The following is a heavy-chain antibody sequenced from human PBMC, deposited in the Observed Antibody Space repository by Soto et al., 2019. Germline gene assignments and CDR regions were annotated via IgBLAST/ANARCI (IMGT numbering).Heavy chain of an antibody. CDR2: MNPNSGNT. CDR3: ARVRYCDSSTCYRLHYYYYDAMDV. CDR1: GYTVTSDD. Sequence: ASVKVSCKTSGYTVTSDDINWARQAPGQGLERRGWMNPNSGNTDSAQKFQGRVTLTRNTSINTAYMELSRVRSEDTAVYYRARVRYCDSSTCYRLHYYYYDAMDVWGKGPTVTVSS. V-gene: IGHV1-8*01. D-gene: IGHD2-2*02. J-gene: IGHJ6*04.